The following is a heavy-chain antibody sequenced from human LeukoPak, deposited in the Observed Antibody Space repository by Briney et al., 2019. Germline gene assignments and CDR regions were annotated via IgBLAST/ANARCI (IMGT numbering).Heavy chain of an antibody. D-gene: IGHD1-1*01. V-gene: IGHV4-34*01. CDR2: INHGGST. CDR3: ATWNAKTHSHDD. J-gene: IGHJ4*02. Sequence: KSSETLSLTCAVYGGSFSAFYWTWIRQPPGKGLEWIGEINHGGSTNYNPSLRSRVTISVDTSKKQFSLNLTSVTAADTAVYYCATWNAKTHSHDDWGQGTLVTVPS. CDR1: GGSFSAFY.